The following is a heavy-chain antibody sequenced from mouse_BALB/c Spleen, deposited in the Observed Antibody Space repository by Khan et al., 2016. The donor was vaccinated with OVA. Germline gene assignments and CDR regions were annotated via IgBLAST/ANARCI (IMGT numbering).Heavy chain of an antibody. J-gene: IGHJ1*01. V-gene: IGHV5-12-1*01. CDR3: TRRPGYLDV. Sequence: EVELVESGGGLVKPGGSLKLSCTASGFAFSSYDMSWVRQTPEKRLVWVAYISSGGDNTYSPATVKGRFTISRDNAKNTLYLQMSSLKSEDTAIYYCTRRPGYLDVWGAGTTVTVSS. CDR2: ISSGGDNT. CDR1: GFAFSSYD.